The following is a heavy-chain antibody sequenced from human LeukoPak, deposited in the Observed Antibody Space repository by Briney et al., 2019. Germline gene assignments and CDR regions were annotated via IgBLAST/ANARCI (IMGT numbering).Heavy chain of an antibody. CDR3: ARRLGSSADGILKYYFDY. V-gene: IGHV4-39*01. Sequence: PSETLPLTCTVSGVSIISSNYYWGWFRQPPGKGLQWIASVFYTGTTRHNPSLKSRVTISVDTSKNEFSLSLSSVTAEDTAMYYCARRLGSSADGILKYYFDYWGQGTLVTVSS. CDR2: VFYTGTT. D-gene: IGHD6-13*01. CDR1: GVSIISSNYY. J-gene: IGHJ4*02.